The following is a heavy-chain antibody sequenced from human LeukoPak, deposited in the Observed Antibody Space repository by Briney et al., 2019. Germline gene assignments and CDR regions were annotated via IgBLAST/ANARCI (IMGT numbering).Heavy chain of an antibody. V-gene: IGHV4-34*01. CDR1: GGSFSGYY. J-gene: IGHJ5*02. D-gene: IGHD6-19*01. Sequence: SETLSLTCAVYGGSFSGYYWSWIRQPPGKGLEWIGEINHSGSTNYNPSLKSRVTISVDTSKNQFSLKLSSVTAADTAVYFCSRAVAGSVGWFDPWGQGTLVTVSP. CDR3: SRAVAGSVGWFDP. CDR2: INHSGST.